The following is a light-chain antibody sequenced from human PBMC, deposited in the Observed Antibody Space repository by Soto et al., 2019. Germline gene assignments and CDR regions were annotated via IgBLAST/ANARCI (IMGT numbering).Light chain of an antibody. V-gene: IGKV3D-20*01. CDR2: DAS. CDR1: QTVSSSY. CDR3: QHYNSYSEA. J-gene: IGKJ1*01. Sequence: EIVLTQSPATLSLSPGERATLSCGASQTVSSSYLAWYQLKPGLAPRLLFYDASNRAPGIPDRFSGSGSGTDFTLTISGLEPEDFATYYCQHYNSYSEAFGQGTKVELK.